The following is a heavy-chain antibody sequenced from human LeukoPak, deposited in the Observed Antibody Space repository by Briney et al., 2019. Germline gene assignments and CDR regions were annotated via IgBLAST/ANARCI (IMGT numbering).Heavy chain of an antibody. J-gene: IGHJ4*02. CDR1: GFTFSSYS. CDR2: ISSSSSTI. V-gene: IGHV3-48*01. Sequence: PGGSLRLSCAASGFTFSSYSMNWVRQAPGQGLEWVSYISSSSSTIYYADSVKGRFTISRDNAKNSLYLQMNSLRAEDTAVYYCARDRGCPDYWGQGTLVTVSS. D-gene: IGHD4/OR15-4a*01. CDR3: ARDRGCPDY.